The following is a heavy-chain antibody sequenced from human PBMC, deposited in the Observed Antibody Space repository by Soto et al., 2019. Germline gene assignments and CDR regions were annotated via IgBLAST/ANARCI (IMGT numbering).Heavy chain of an antibody. CDR2: IYWDDDK. CDR1: GFSLSTSGVG. V-gene: IGHV2-5*02. D-gene: IGHD6-13*01. J-gene: IGHJ4*02. Sequence: SGPTLVNPTQTLTLTCTFSGFSLSTSGVGVGWIRQPPGKALEWLALIYWDDDKRYSPSLKSRLTITKDTSKNQVVLTMTNMDPVDTATYYCAHRFTSRAFPRTRWYYFDYWGQGTLVTVSS. CDR3: AHRFTSRAFPRTRWYYFDY.